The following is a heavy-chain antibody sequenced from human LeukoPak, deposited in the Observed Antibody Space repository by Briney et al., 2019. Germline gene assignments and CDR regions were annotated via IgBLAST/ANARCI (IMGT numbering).Heavy chain of an antibody. CDR2: INPNSGGT. J-gene: IGHJ5*02. D-gene: IGHD2-21*02. CDR3: ARTAPSLGTFDP. CDR1: GYTFTGYY. V-gene: IGHV1-2*02. Sequence: ASVKVSCKASGYTFTGYYMHWVRQAPGQGLEWMGWINPNSGGTNYAQKFQGRVTMTRDTSISTAYMELSRLRSDDTAVYCCARTAPSLGTFDPWGQGTLVTVSS.